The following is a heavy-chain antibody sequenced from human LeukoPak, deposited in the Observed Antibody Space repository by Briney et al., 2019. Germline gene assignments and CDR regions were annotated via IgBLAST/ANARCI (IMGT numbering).Heavy chain of an antibody. V-gene: IGHV3-48*01. CDR2: ISSSSATK. Sequence: GGSLRLSCAASGFTFSSYNMNWVRQAPGKGLEWVSYISSSSATKYYADSVKGRFTISRDNAKNSLYLQMNGLGADDTAVYYCATGRAGAKSYFDSWGEGTLVTVSS. CDR3: ATGRAGAKSYFDS. D-gene: IGHD6-13*01. J-gene: IGHJ4*02. CDR1: GFTFSSYN.